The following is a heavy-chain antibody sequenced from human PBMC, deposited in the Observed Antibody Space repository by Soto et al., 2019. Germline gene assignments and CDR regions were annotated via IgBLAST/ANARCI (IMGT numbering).Heavy chain of an antibody. D-gene: IGHD2-2*01. CDR1: GFSLSTTGVG. CDR2: IYWDDDK. Sequence: QITLKESGPTLVKPTQTLTLTCTFSGFSLSTTGVGVGWIRQPPGKALEWLAIIYWDDDKRYSPSLKSRLTITKDTSNKQVVLTMTNMDPVDTATYYCARESRRFFDCWGQGTLVTVSS. J-gene: IGHJ4*02. V-gene: IGHV2-5*02. CDR3: ARESRRFFDC.